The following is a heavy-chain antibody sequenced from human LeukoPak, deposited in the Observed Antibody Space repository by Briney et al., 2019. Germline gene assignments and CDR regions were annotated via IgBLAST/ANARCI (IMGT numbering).Heavy chain of an antibody. J-gene: IGHJ4*02. V-gene: IGHV3-7*04. CDR3: TRVGYIDEGIDY. D-gene: IGHD5-24*01. CDR2: IKQDGSKK. CDR1: GFPFSSYW. Sequence: GGSLRLSCVASGFPFSSYWMNWVRQAPGKGLEWVANIKQDGSKKSYVDSVKGRFTISRDNAKNSLYLQMNSLRAEDTAIYYCTRVGYIDEGIDYWGQGTLVTVSS.